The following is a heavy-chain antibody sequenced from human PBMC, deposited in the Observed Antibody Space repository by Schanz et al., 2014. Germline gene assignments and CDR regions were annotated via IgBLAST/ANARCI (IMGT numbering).Heavy chain of an antibody. CDR1: GFTFSSFG. CDR2: IGGSGDST. CDR3: AKIRYDSSGYYLPYYGMDV. V-gene: IGHV3-NL1*01. D-gene: IGHD3-22*01. Sequence: QVQLVESGGGVVQPGGSLRLSCAASGFTFSSFGMHWVRQAPGKGLEWVSGIGGSGDSTHYADSVKGRFIISRDNSKNTLYLQVNSLRAEDTAVYYCAKIRYDSSGYYLPYYGMDVWGQGTTVIVSS. J-gene: IGHJ6*02.